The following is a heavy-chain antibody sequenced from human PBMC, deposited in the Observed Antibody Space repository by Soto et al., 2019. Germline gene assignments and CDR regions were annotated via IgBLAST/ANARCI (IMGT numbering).Heavy chain of an antibody. J-gene: IGHJ6*01. CDR1: GGSFSGYY. CDR2: INHSGST. CDR3: AREVRTPSLYYYGSGSSYYYGMDV. D-gene: IGHD3-10*01. Sequence: QVQLQQWGAGLLKPSETLSLTCAVYGGSFSGYYWSWIRQPPGKGLEWIGEINHSGSTNYNPSLKSRVTISVDTSKNQFSLKLSSVTAADTAVYYCAREVRTPSLYYYGSGSSYYYGMDVW. V-gene: IGHV4-34*01.